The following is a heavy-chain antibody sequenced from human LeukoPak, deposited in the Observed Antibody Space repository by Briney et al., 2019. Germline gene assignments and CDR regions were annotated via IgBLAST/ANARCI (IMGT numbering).Heavy chain of an antibody. CDR3: ARDGRGLDY. CDR2: INHSGST. CDR1: GGSFSGYY. D-gene: IGHD3-10*01. V-gene: IGHV4-34*01. Sequence: SETLSLTCAVYGGSFSGYYWSWIRQPPGKGLEWIGEINHSGSTNYNPSLKSRVTISVDTSKNQFSLKLSSVTAADTAVYYCARDGRGLDYCGQGTLVTVSS. J-gene: IGHJ4*02.